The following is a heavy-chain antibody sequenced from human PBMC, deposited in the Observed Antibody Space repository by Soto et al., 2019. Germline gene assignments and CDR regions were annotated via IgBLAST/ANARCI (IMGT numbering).Heavy chain of an antibody. J-gene: IGHJ6*02. CDR1: GGSISSGGYY. D-gene: IGHD3-3*01. Sequence: QVQLQESGPGLVKPSQTLSLTCTVSGGSISSGGYYWSWIRQHPGKGLEWIGYIYYIGSTYYNPSLKSRVTISVHTSKNPFSLKLSSVTAAVTAVYYCASDLRFPGFDRIDLWGQGPTVTVSS. CDR3: ASDLRFPGFDRIDL. CDR2: IYYIGST. V-gene: IGHV4-31*03.